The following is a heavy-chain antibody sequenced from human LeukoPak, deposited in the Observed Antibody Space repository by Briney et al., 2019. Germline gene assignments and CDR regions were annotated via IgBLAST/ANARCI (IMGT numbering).Heavy chain of an antibody. CDR1: GFTFSSYG. V-gene: IGHV3-23*01. Sequence: GGSLRLSCAASGFTFSSYGMHWVRQAPGKGLEWVSVISGSGGSTYYADSVKGRFTISRDNSKNTLYLQMNSLRAEDTAVYYCAKGPNSGDDWGQGTLVTVSS. CDR3: AKGPNSGDD. D-gene: IGHD4-23*01. CDR2: ISGSGGST. J-gene: IGHJ4*02.